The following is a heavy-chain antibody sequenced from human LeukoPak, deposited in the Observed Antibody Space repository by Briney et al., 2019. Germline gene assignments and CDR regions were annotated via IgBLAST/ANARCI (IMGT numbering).Heavy chain of an antibody. J-gene: IGHJ4*02. Sequence: SETLSLTCTVSGGSISNYFWTWIRQPPGKGLEWIGYIFYAGSTTYNPSLKSRVTISIDTSKNQFSLRLNSVTAADTAVYYCASGDRGYSYGPLDYWGQGTLVTVSS. CDR3: ASGDRGYSYGPLDY. V-gene: IGHV4-59*08. CDR1: GGSISNYF. CDR2: IFYAGST. D-gene: IGHD5-18*01.